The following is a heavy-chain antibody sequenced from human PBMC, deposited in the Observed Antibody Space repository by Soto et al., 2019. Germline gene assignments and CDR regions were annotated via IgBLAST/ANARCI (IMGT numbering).Heavy chain of an antibody. V-gene: IGHV3-21*01. CDR2: ISSTTNYI. J-gene: IGHJ4*02. CDR3: SREFEDPPSTTDX. Sequence: GSLEVCCAASVVTFTRYSMNWVRQAPGKGLEGVQSISSTTNYIYYADSMKGRFTVSRDNAKNSVYLEMNSLSAEDTALYYCSREFEDPPSTTDXRGQGTSVTLS. CDR1: VVTFTRYS. D-gene: IGHD3-10*01.